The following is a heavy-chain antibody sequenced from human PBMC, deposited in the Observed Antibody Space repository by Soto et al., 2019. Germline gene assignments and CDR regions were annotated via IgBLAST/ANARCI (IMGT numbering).Heavy chain of an antibody. Sequence: PGGSLRLSCAASGYTFSNYAMHWVRQAPGKGLEWVAFISHDGNDMYSADSVKGRFTISRDNSKNALYLQMNSLRPEDTAVYYRARNFKYCPNGVCYLHYLAMDVWGPGTTVTVSS. D-gene: IGHD2-8*01. CDR3: ARNFKYCPNGVCYLHYLAMDV. J-gene: IGHJ6*02. V-gene: IGHV3-30-3*01. CDR2: ISHDGNDM. CDR1: GYTFSNYA.